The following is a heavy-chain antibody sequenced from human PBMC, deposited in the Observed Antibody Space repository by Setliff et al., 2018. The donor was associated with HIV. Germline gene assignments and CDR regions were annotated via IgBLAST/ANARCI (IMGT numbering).Heavy chain of an antibody. J-gene: IGHJ4*02. CDR2: INPNSGAT. V-gene: IGHV1-2*02. CDR1: GYTFSGYY. Sequence: ASVKVSCKASGYTFSGYYLHWVRRAPGQGLEWMGWINPNSGATNYAQSFQGRVTMIRDTSISTAYMDLSSLTSDDTAVYYCALASIVSTARWNHWGRGTTVTVSS. D-gene: IGHD1-26*01. CDR3: ALASIVSTARWNH.